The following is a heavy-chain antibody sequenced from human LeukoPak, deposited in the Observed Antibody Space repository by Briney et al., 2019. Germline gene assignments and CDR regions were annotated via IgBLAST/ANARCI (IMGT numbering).Heavy chain of an antibody. V-gene: IGHV4-34*01. J-gene: IGHJ4*02. CDR2: INHSGST. CDR3: ARMPARSWKRGFDY. CDR1: GGSFSGYY. D-gene: IGHD6-13*01. Sequence: SETLSLTCAVYGGSFSGYYWSWIRHPPGKGLEGIGEINHSGSTGYNQSLKSRVTISVDTSKNQFSLKLSSVTAADTAVYYCARMPARSWKRGFDYWGQGTLVTVSS.